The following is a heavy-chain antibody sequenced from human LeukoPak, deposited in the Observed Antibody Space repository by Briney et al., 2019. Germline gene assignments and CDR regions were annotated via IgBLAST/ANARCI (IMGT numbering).Heavy chain of an antibody. D-gene: IGHD2-15*01. Sequence: PGGSLRLSCTASGFTFSDYYMNWIRQAPGKGLEWVSYISRSGSNIKYADSVKGRFTISRDNAKKSMYLQMNSLRAEDTAVYYCAREVATTDDYWGQGTLVTVSS. CDR1: GFTFSDYY. V-gene: IGHV3-11*01. CDR2: ISRSGSNI. CDR3: AREVATTDDY. J-gene: IGHJ4*02.